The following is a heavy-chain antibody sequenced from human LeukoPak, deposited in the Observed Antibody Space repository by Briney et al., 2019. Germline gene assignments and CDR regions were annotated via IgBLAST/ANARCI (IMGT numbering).Heavy chain of an antibody. J-gene: IGHJ5*02. CDR2: IYYSGST. D-gene: IGHD4-17*01. CDR3: AREGLDGDYESWFDP. Sequence: PSETLSLTCAVYGGSISSYYWSWIRQPPGKGLEWIGYIYYSGSTNYNPSLKSRVTISVDTSKNQFSLKLSSVTAADTAVYYCAREGLDGDYESWFDPWGQGTLVTVSS. V-gene: IGHV4-59*01. CDR1: GGSISSYY.